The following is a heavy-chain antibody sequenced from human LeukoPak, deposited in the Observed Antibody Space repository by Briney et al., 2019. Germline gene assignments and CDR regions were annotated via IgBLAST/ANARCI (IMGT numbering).Heavy chain of an antibody. V-gene: IGHV1-69*04. CDR2: IIPILGIA. Sequence: KVSRKASRCTFSSYAISWVRQSPGHGLEWIERIIPILGIANYAQKFQGRVTITADKSTSTAYMELSSLRSEDTAVYYCARAGDRSGYFDCFDYWGQGTLVTVSS. J-gene: IGHJ4*02. CDR1: RCTFSSYA. CDR3: ARAGDRSGYFDCFDY. D-gene: IGHD3-22*01.